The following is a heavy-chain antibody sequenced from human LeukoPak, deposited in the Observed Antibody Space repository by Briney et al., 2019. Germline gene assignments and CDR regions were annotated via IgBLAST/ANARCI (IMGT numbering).Heavy chain of an antibody. D-gene: IGHD5-24*01. V-gene: IGHV1-46*01. J-gene: IGHJ4*02. CDR2: INPRSGST. CDR1: GYTFINYF. CDR3: AREGDAYKDFDY. Sequence: ASVTVSCKASGYTFINYFIHWVRQAPGQGLERMGVINPRSGSTTYAQNFQGTVTMTRDTSTSTVYVELSSLRSEDTAVYYCAREGDAYKDFDYWGQGTLVTVSS.